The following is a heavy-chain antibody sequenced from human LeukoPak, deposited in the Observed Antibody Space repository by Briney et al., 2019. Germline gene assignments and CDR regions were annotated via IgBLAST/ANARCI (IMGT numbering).Heavy chain of an antibody. V-gene: IGHV4-31*03. D-gene: IGHD2-15*01. CDR2: IYYSGST. CDR3: ARDACRGGSCLDY. CDR1: GGSISSGGYY. Sequence: SETLSLTCTVSGGSISSGGYYWSWIRQHPGKGLEWIGYIYYSGSTYYNPSLKSRVTISVDTSKNQFSLKLSSVTAADTAVYYCARDACRGGSCLDYWGQGTLVTVSS. J-gene: IGHJ4*02.